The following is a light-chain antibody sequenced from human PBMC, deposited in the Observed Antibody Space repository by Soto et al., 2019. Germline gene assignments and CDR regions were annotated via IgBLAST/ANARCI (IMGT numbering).Light chain of an antibody. J-gene: IGKJ4*01. V-gene: IGKV3-15*01. CDR2: GAS. CDR3: QQYYNCPVN. CDR1: RSVSNR. Sequence: EILMTQSPATLSVSPGETVTSSCRASRSVSNRLAWYQHKPGQAPRLLISGASNGATGIPPKFSGSGSGTELTLTVDSLQSDDIAVYYCQQYYNCPVNFGGGTKVDI.